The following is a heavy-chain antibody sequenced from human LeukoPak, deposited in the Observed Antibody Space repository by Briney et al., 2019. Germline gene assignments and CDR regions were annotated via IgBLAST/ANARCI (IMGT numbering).Heavy chain of an antibody. CDR3: ARPYYDSSGPYFDY. CDR1: GFTFSSYW. J-gene: IGHJ4*02. Sequence: PGGSLRLSCAASGFTFSSYWMHWVRQAPGKGLVWVSRINSDGSSTSYADSAKGRFTISRDNAKNTLYLQMNSLRAEDTAVYYCARPYYDSSGPYFDYWGQGTLVTVSS. V-gene: IGHV3-74*01. D-gene: IGHD3-22*01. CDR2: INSDGSST.